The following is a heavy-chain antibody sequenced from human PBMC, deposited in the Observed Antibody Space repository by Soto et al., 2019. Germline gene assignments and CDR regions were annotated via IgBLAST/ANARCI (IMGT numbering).Heavy chain of an antibody. J-gene: IGHJ5*02. CDR3: ARGRPNIPAAIKFWFDP. Sequence: ETLSLTCAVYGGSFSGYYWSWIRQPPGKGLEWIGEINHSGSTNYNPSLKSRVTISVDTSKNQFSLKLSSVTAADTAVYYCARGRPNIPAAIKFWFDPWGQGTLVTVSS. V-gene: IGHV4-34*01. CDR1: GGSFSGYY. CDR2: INHSGST. D-gene: IGHD2-2*02.